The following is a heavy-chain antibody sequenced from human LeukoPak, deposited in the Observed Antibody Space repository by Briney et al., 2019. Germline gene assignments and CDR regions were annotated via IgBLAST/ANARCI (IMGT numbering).Heavy chain of an antibody. J-gene: IGHJ4*02. D-gene: IGHD1-26*01. CDR2: IYYSGST. CDR3: ARGSEGATTGYFDY. CDR1: GGSISSSSYY. Sequence: SETLSLTCTVSGGSISSSSYYWGWIRQPPGKGLEWIGSIYYSGSTYYNPSLKSRVTTSVDTSKNQFSLKLSSVTAADTAVYYCARGSEGATTGYFDYWGQGTLVTVSS. V-gene: IGHV4-39*01.